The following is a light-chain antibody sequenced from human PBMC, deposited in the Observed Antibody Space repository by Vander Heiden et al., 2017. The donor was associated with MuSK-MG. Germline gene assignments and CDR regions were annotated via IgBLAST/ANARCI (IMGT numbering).Light chain of an antibody. V-gene: IGKV1-5*03. CDR2: KAS. J-gene: IGKJ1*01. Sequence: DIQMTPPPPTLSASVGDRVTITCRASQSISSWLAWYQQKPGKAPKLLIYKASSLESGVPSRFSGSGSGTEFTLTISSLQPDDFATYYCQQYNSYPWTFGQGTKVEIK. CDR3: QQYNSYPWT. CDR1: QSISSW.